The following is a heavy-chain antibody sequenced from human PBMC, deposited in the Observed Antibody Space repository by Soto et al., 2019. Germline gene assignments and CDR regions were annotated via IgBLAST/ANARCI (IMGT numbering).Heavy chain of an antibody. CDR2: INPNSGNT. CDR3: AREGYYGSGSADY. V-gene: IGHV1-8*01. CDR1: GYTFTSYD. J-gene: IGHJ4*02. D-gene: IGHD3-10*01. Sequence: ASVKVSCKASGYTFTSYDINWVRQATGQGLEWMGWINPNSGNTSYAQKFQGRVTMTTDTSMSTAYMELRSLRSDDTAVYYCAREGYYGSGSADYWGQGTLVTVSS.